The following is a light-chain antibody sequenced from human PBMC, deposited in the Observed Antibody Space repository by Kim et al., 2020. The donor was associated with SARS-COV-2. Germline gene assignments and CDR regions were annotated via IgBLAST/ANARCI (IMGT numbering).Light chain of an antibody. CDR1: NIGSKS. J-gene: IGLJ1*01. CDR3: QVWDSGSDHYV. CDR2: YDS. Sequence: APGKTASITCGGNNIGSKSVQWYQRKPGQAPVLVIFYDSDRPSGIPERFSGSNSGNTATLTINRVEAGDEADYYCQVWDSGSDHYVFGSGTKVTVL. V-gene: IGLV3-21*04.